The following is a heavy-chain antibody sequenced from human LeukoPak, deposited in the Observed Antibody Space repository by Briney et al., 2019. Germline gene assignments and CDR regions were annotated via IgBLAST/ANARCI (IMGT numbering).Heavy chain of an antibody. Sequence: PGGSLRLSCAASGFTFSNYGLSWVRQAPGKGLEWVSAISGSGGSTYYADSVKGRFTISRDNSKNTLYLQMNSLRAEDTAVYYCAKSKDTAMGGDAFDIWGQGTMVTVSS. CDR2: ISGSGGST. J-gene: IGHJ3*02. D-gene: IGHD5-18*01. CDR3: AKSKDTAMGGDAFDI. V-gene: IGHV3-23*01. CDR1: GFTFSNYG.